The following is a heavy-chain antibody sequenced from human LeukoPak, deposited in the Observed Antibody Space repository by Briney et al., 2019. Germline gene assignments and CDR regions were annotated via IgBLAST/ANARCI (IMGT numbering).Heavy chain of an antibody. D-gene: IGHD3-22*01. CDR3: ATSKDYDSRSLDV. J-gene: IGHJ6*02. Sequence: SETLSLTCTVSGGSIRSYYWSWIRQPPGKGLEWIGYIYYSGSTNYNPSLKSRVTISVDTSKNQFSLKLSSVTAADTAAYYCATSKDYDSRSLDVWGQGTAVTVSS. V-gene: IGHV4-59*01. CDR1: GGSIRSYY. CDR2: IYYSGST.